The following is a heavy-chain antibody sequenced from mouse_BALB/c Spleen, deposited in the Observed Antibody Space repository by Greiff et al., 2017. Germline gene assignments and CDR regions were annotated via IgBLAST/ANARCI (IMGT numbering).Heavy chain of an antibody. Sequence: EVKLVESGPGLVKPSQSLSLTCSVTGYSITSGYYWNWIRQFPGNKLEWMGYISYDGSNNYNPSLKNRISITRDTSKNQFFLKLNSVTTEDTATYYCAREVTTVVSTRYFDYWGQGTTLTVSS. V-gene: IGHV3-6*02. J-gene: IGHJ2*01. CDR3: AREVTTVVSTRYFDY. CDR2: ISYDGSN. CDR1: GYSITSGYY. D-gene: IGHD1-1*01.